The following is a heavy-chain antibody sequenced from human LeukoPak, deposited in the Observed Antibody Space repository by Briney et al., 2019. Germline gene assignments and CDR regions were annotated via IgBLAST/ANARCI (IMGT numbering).Heavy chain of an antibody. CDR3: ARDTAMFDY. J-gene: IGHJ4*02. CDR1: GYXFTXYY. D-gene: IGHD4-17*01. CDR2: INPNSGGT. Sequence: VXCKXXGYXFTXYYMHWVRQAPGQGLEWRGWINPNSGGTNYAQKFQGRVTMTRDTSISTAYMELSRLRSDDTAVYYCARDTAMFDYWGQGTLVTVSS. V-gene: IGHV1-2*02.